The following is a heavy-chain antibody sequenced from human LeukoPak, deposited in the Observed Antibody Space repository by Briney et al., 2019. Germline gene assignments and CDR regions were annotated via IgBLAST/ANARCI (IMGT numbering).Heavy chain of an antibody. V-gene: IGHV4-31*03. CDR3: AREGSGSYYYPFDY. D-gene: IGHD1-26*01. CDR1: GGSISSGGYY. Sequence: PSETLSLTCTVSGGSISSGGYYWSWIRQHPGKGLEWIGYIYYSGSTYYNPSLKSRVTISVDTSKNQFSLKLSSVTAADTAVYYCAREGSGSYYYPFDYWGQGTLVTVSS. J-gene: IGHJ4*02. CDR2: IYYSGST.